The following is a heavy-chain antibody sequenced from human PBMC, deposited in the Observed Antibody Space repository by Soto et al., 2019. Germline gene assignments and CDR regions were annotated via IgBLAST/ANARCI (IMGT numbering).Heavy chain of an antibody. V-gene: IGHV3-48*02. CDR3: XRDLLGYCSGGSCYGDY. J-gene: IGHJ4*02. CDR2: ISSSSSTI. CDR1: GFTFSGYS. D-gene: IGHD2-15*01. Sequence: GGSLRLSCAASGFTFSGYSMNWVRQAPGKGLEWVSYISSSSSTIYYADSVKGRFTISRDNAKNSLYLQMNSLRDEDTAVYYCXRDLLGYCSGGSCYGDYWGQGTLVTVSS.